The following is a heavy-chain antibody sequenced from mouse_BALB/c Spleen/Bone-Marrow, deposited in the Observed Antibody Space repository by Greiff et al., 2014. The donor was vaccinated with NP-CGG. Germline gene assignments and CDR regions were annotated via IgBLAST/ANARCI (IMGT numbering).Heavy chain of an antibody. CDR3: ARFGRYYFDY. CDR1: GYAFTNYL. Sequence: QVQLQQPGAELVRPGTAVNVSCKASGYAFTNYLIEWVKRRPGQGLEWIGVINPGSGGANYNEKFKGKATLTADKSSSTAYMQLSSLTSDDSAVYFCARFGRYYFDYWGQGTTLTVSS. CDR2: INPGSGGA. J-gene: IGHJ2*01. V-gene: IGHV1-54*01.